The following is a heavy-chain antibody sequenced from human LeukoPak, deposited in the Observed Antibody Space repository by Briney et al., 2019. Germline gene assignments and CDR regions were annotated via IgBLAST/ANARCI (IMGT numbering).Heavy chain of an antibody. Sequence: PGGSLRLSCLASGITFNRYAMHWVRQSPGKGLEWVAVISYDGGSKDHAGSVKGRVTISGDNSKNTLYLQMNSPRVEDTAVYYCARGGTEIYYRYYGMDVWGQGTTVTVSS. CDR1: GITFNRYA. CDR3: ARGGTEIYYRYYGMDV. V-gene: IGHV3-30*04. J-gene: IGHJ6*02. D-gene: IGHD3-22*01. CDR2: ISYDGGSK.